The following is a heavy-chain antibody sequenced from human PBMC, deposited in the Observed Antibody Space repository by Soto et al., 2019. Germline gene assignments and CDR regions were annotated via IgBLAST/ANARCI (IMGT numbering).Heavy chain of an antibody. CDR1: GGTFSSYA. CDR3: AREAAAGLYYYYGMDV. CDR2: IIPIFGTA. J-gene: IGHJ6*02. V-gene: IGHV1-69*13. D-gene: IGHD6-13*01. Sequence: SVKVSCKASGGTFSSYAISWVRQAPGQGLEWMGGIIPIFGTANYAQKFQGRVTITADESTSTAYMELSSLRSEDTAVYYCAREAAAGLYYYYGMDVWGQGTTVTVSS.